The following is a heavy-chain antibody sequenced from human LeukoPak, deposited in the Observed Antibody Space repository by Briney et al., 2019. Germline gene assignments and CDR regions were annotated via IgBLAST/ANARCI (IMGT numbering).Heavy chain of an antibody. CDR1: GGTFSSYA. V-gene: IGHV1-69*06. Sequence: SVKVSCKASGGTFSSYAISWVRQAPGQGLEWMGGIIPIFGTANYAQKFQGRVTITADKSTSTAYMELSSLRSEDAAVYYCARDRLRSSSWYVGFDYWGQGTLVTVSS. CDR2: IIPIFGTA. J-gene: IGHJ4*02. CDR3: ARDRLRSSSWYVGFDY. D-gene: IGHD6-13*01.